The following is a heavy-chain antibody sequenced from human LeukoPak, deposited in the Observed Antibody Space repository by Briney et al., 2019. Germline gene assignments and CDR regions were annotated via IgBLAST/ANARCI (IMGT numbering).Heavy chain of an antibody. Sequence: SETLSLTCTVSGDSISSGSYYWDWIRQPPGKGLEWIGYIYYSGGTNYNPSLKSRVTISVDTSKNQFSLKLSSVTAADTAVYYCARGPLRNAFDIWGQGTMVTVSS. J-gene: IGHJ3*02. CDR1: GDSISSGSYY. CDR3: ARGPLRNAFDI. CDR2: IYYSGGT. V-gene: IGHV4-61*01.